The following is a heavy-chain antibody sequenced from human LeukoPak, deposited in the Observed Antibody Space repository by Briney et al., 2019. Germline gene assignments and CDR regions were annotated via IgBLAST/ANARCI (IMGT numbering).Heavy chain of an antibody. CDR3: AKEGSHDHGDAFDI. D-gene: IGHD3-16*01. Sequence: GGSLRLSCTVSGFTVSSNSMSWVRQAPGKGLEWVSAISGSGGSTYYADSVKGRFTISRDNSKNTLYLQMNSLRAEDTAVYYCAKEGSHDHGDAFDIWGQGTMVTVSS. J-gene: IGHJ3*02. V-gene: IGHV3-23*01. CDR2: ISGSGGST. CDR1: GFTVSSNS.